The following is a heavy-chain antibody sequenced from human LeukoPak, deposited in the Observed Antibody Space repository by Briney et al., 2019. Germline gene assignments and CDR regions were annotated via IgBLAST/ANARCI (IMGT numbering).Heavy chain of an antibody. J-gene: IGHJ4*02. Sequence: PSETLSLTCAVYGGSFSGYYWSWIRQPPGKGLEWIGEINHSGSTNYNPSLKSRVTISVDTSKNQFSLKLSSVTAADTAVHYCARSGSSGYYPTFFYWGQGTLVTVSS. CDR2: INHSGST. V-gene: IGHV4-34*01. CDR3: ARSGSSGYYPTFFY. D-gene: IGHD3-22*01. CDR1: GGSFSGYY.